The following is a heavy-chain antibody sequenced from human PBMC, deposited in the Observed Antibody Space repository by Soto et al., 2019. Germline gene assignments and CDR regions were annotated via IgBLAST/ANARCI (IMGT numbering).Heavy chain of an antibody. V-gene: IGHV3-15*01. CDR2: IKSKTDGGTT. CDR3: TTHLGYCSSTSCYTRALYYYYYGMDV. J-gene: IGHJ6*02. CDR1: GFTFSNAW. D-gene: IGHD2-2*02. Sequence: GGSLRLSCAASGFTFSNAWMSWVRQAPGKGLGWVGRIKSKTDGGTTDYAAPVKGRFTISRDDSKNTLYLQMNSLKTEDTAVYYCTTHLGYCSSTSCYTRALYYYYYGMDVWGQGTTVTVSS.